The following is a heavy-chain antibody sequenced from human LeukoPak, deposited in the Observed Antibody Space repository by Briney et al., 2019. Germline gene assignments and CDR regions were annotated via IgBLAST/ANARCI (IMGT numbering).Heavy chain of an antibody. CDR2: INHSGST. Sequence: SETLSLTCAVYGGSFSGYYWSWIRQPPGKGLEWIGEINHSGSTNYNPSLKSRVTISVDTSKNQFSLKLSSVTAADTAVYYCARGGIAARPAYYYYGMDVWGQGTTVTVSS. J-gene: IGHJ6*02. D-gene: IGHD6-6*01. V-gene: IGHV4-34*01. CDR1: GGSFSGYY. CDR3: ARGGIAARPAYYYYGMDV.